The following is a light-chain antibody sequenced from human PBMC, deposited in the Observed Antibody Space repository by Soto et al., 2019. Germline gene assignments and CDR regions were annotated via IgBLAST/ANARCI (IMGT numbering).Light chain of an antibody. Sequence: EIVLTQSPGTLSLSPGEGATLSCRASQSVSNSYLAWYQQKPGQAPRPLIYRVSNRATGIPDRFSGSGSGTDFTLTISRLEPEDFSVYYCQHYGSIPLTFGGGTKVDIK. CDR3: QHYGSIPLT. CDR2: RVS. CDR1: QSVSNSY. V-gene: IGKV3-20*01. J-gene: IGKJ4*01.